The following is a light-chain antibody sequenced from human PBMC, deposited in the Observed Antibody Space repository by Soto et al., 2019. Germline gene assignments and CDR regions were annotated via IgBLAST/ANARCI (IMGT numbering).Light chain of an antibody. CDR2: DVS. J-gene: IGLJ2*01. V-gene: IGLV2-14*01. Sequence: QSALTQPASVSGSPGQSITMSCTGTSSDIGGYNSVSWYQQHPGKAPKLMIYDVSNRPSGVSNRFSGSKSGNTASLTISGIQAEAEADYYCSSYTSSSNPVVFGGGTKLTVL. CDR1: SSDIGGYNS. CDR3: SSYTSSSNPVV.